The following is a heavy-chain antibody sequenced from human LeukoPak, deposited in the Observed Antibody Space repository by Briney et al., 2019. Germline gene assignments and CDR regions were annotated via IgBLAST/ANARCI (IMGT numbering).Heavy chain of an antibody. Sequence: GGSLRLSCAASGFNFDDYGMTWVRQAPGRGLEWVSGVNWSGSSTNYADSVKGRFTISRDSATNSLCLQMNSLRAEDTALYYCARAHNYDGRDYYYAFSDYWGQGTLVTVSS. CDR3: ARAHNYDGRDYYYAFSDY. CDR1: GFNFDDYG. J-gene: IGHJ4*02. CDR2: VNWSGSST. V-gene: IGHV3-20*04. D-gene: IGHD3-22*01.